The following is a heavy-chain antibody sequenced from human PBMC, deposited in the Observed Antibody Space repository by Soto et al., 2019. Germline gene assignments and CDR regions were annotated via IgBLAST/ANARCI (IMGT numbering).Heavy chain of an antibody. J-gene: IGHJ6*03. CDR2: IYYSGSN. D-gene: IGHD3-3*01. V-gene: IGHV4-59*01. CDR1: GGSISSYY. Sequence: QVQLQESGPGLVKPSETLSLTCTVSGGSISSYYWSWIRQPPGKGLEWVGYIYYSGSNNYNPSLKNRVTKSVDTSKNQFSLKLSSVAAADTAVYYCARADRSITIFGVVNPDYLDAWGKGTTVTVSS. CDR3: ARADRSITIFGVVNPDYLDA.